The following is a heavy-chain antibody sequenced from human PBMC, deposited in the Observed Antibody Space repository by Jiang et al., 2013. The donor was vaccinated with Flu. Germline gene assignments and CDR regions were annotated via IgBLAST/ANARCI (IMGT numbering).Heavy chain of an antibody. CDR1: GYSISSGYY. D-gene: IGHD6-13*01. CDR3: AVNSGDSIAAAGTGGSYFQH. J-gene: IGHJ1*01. Sequence: SGPGLVKPSETLSLTCAVSGYSISSGYYWGWIRQPPGKGLEWIGSIYHSGSTYYNPSLKSRVTISVDTSKNQFSLKLSSVTAADTAVYYCAVNSGDSIAAAGTGGSYFQHWGQGTLVTVSS. V-gene: IGHV4-38-2*01. CDR2: IYHSGST.